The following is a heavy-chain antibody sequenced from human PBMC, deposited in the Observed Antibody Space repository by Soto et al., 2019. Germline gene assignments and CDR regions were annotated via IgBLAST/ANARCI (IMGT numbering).Heavy chain of an antibody. J-gene: IGHJ4*02. D-gene: IGHD4-4*01. V-gene: IGHV2-5*02. CDR1: GFSLSTSGVG. Sequence: QITLKESGPTLVKPTQTLTLTCTFSGFSLSTSGVGVGWIRQAPGKALEWLALIYWDDDKRYRPSLKSRLTITKDTSKNPVVLTKTHMDPVDTATYYRAIANYPPSYFPYWGQGTLVTVSS. CDR3: AIANYPPSYFPY. CDR2: IYWDDDK.